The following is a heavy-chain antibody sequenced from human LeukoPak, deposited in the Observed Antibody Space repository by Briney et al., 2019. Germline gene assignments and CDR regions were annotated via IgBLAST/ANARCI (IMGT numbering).Heavy chain of an antibody. J-gene: IGHJ6*03. CDR1: GGSISSSNW. Sequence: SETLSLTCAVSGGSISSSNWWSWVRQPPGKGLEWIGEIYHSGSTNYNPSLKSRVTISVDTSKNQFSLKLSSVTAADTAVYYCARGPLVGATMGYYYYYMDVWGKGTTVTVSS. CDR2: IYHSGST. V-gene: IGHV4-4*02. D-gene: IGHD1-26*01. CDR3: ARGPLVGATMGYYYYYMDV.